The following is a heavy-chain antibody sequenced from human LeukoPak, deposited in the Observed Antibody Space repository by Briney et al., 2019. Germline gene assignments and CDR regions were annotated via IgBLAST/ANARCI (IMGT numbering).Heavy chain of an antibody. J-gene: IGHJ4*02. V-gene: IGHV3-15*05. CDR3: TTVTLRPVGL. CDR2: IKSKSDGGTT. CDR1: GFSFSRAW. Sequence: GGSLRLSCAASGFSFSRAWMSWVRQAPGKGLEWVGRIKSKSDGGTTDYAAPVKGRFTISRDDSKNTLFLQVNSRKIEDTAVYYCTTVTLRPVGLWGQGTLVTVSP. D-gene: IGHD3-10*01.